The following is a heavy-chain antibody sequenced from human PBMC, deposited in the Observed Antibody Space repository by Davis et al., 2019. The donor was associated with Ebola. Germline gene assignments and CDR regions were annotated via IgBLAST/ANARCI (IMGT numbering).Heavy chain of an antibody. D-gene: IGHD6-19*01. J-gene: IGHJ6*04. Sequence: AASVKVSCKASGYTFSIYGISWVRQAPGQGLEWMGWISAYNGNINYVQKLQGRVTMTTDTSTSTAYMELRSLRSDDTAVYYCARDGYSSGWYNDYGMDVWGKGTTVTVSS. V-gene: IGHV1-18*01. CDR2: ISAYNGNI. CDR3: ARDGYSSGWYNDYGMDV. CDR1: GYTFSIYG.